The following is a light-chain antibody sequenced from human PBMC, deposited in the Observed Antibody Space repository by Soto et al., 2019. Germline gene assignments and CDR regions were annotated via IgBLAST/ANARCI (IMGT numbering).Light chain of an antibody. J-gene: IGKJ1*01. CDR3: QQYNSYPKT. CDR2: DAS. CDR1: QSISRG. Sequence: DIKMTQSPFTLSASVGDRVTITCRASQSISRGLAWYQQKPRKSPKLLIYDASSLESGVPSRFRGSGSGTELSLTISSLQPDDFATYYCQQYNSYPKTFGQVTKM. V-gene: IGKV1-5*01.